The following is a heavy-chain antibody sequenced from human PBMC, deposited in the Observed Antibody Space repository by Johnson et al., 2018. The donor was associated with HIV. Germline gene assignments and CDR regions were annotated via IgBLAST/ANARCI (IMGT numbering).Heavy chain of an antibody. CDR3: ARALSH. V-gene: IGHV3-64*01. Sequence: VQLVESGGGLVQPGGSLRLSCAASGFTFSSYAMHWVRQAPGKGLEYVSGISSDGYRTYYANSVKGRFTISRDNAKNTLYLQMGSLRGEDKAVYSCARALSHWGQGTMVTVSS. J-gene: IGHJ3*01. CDR1: GFTFSSYA. CDR2: ISSDGYRT.